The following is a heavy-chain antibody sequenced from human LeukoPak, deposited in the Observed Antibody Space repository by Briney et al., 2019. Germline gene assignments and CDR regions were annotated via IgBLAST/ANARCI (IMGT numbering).Heavy chain of an antibody. V-gene: IGHV4-39*07. CDR3: ARRGRDAYNWPYFDY. J-gene: IGHJ4*02. Sequence: PSETLSLTCTVSGGSVSSSNYYWGWIRQPPGRGLEWIGTVFYSGFTYYNPSLKSRVTITVDTSKNQFSLKLSSVTAADTAVYYCARRGRDAYNWPYFDYWGQGTLVTVSS. CDR1: GGSVSSSNYY. CDR2: VFYSGFT. D-gene: IGHD1-26*01.